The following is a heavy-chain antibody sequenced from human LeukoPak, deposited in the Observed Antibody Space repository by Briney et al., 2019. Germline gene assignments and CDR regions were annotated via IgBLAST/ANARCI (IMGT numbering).Heavy chain of an antibody. CDR3: ARAVGVGRGTYFDL. J-gene: IGHJ2*01. D-gene: IGHD1-1*01. CDR1: GASISSYY. CDR2: ISYIGST. V-gene: IGHV4-59*08. Sequence: SQTLSLTCTVSGASISSYYWSWIRQPPGKGLEWIGYISYIGSTNYNPSLKSRVTISVDTSKNQFSLKLSSVTAADTAVYYCARAVGVGRGTYFDLWGRGTLVTVSS.